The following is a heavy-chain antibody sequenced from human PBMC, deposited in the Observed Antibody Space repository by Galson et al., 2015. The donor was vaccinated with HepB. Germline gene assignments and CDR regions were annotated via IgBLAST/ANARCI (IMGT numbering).Heavy chain of an antibody. CDR2: INPNSGGT. Sequence: SVKVSCKASGYTFTGYYMHWVRQAPGQGLEWMGRINPNSGGTNYAQKFQGRVTMTRDTSISTAYMELSRLRSDDTAVYYCARELNYYGSGSYYPVGYNWFDPWGQGTLVTVSS. D-gene: IGHD3-10*01. V-gene: IGHV1-2*06. CDR1: GYTFTGYY. CDR3: ARELNYYGSGSYYPVGYNWFDP. J-gene: IGHJ5*02.